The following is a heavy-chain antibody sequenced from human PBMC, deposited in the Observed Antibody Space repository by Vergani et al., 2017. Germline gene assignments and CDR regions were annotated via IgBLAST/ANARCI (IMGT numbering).Heavy chain of an antibody. Sequence: VQLVESGGGVVQPGRSLRLSCAASGFTFSSYSMNWVRQAPGKGLEWVSSISSSSSYIYYADSVKGRFTISRDNAKNSLYLQMNSLRAEDTAVYYCARLTRPSAFDYWGQGTLVTVSS. CDR3: ARLTRPSAFDY. V-gene: IGHV3-21*01. J-gene: IGHJ4*02. CDR2: ISSSSSYI. D-gene: IGHD6-6*01. CDR1: GFTFSSYS.